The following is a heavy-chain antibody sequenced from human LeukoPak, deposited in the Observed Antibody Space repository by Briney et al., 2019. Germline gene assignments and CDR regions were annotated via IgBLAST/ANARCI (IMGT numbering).Heavy chain of an antibody. CDR1: GGSFSGYY. Sequence: PSETLSLTCAVYGGSFSGYYWSWIRQPPGKGLEWIGEINHSGSTNYNPSLKSRVTISVDTSKNQFSLKLSSVTATDTAVYYCARATYDAGGYWGQGTLVTVSS. CDR2: INHSGST. J-gene: IGHJ4*02. D-gene: IGHD3-3*01. V-gene: IGHV4-34*01. CDR3: ARATYDAGGY.